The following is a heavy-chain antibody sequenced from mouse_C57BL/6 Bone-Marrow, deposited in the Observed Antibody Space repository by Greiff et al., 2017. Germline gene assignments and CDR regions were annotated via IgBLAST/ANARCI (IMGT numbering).Heavy chain of an antibody. Sequence: QVQLQQPGAELVKPGASVKMSCKASGYTFTSYWITWVKQRPGQGLEWIGDIYPGSGSTNYNEKFKSKATLTVDTSSSTAYMQLSSLTSEDSAVYDCALCDGYLRGYAMDYWGQGTSVTVSS. CDR2: IYPGSGST. J-gene: IGHJ4*01. CDR1: GYTFTSYW. CDR3: ALCDGYLRGYAMDY. V-gene: IGHV1-55*01. D-gene: IGHD2-3*01.